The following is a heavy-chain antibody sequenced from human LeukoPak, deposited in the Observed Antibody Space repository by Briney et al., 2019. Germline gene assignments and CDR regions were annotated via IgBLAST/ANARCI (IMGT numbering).Heavy chain of an antibody. Sequence: GGSLRLSCAASGITFSANWMHWVRQAPGKGLVWVSRISGDGSTTNYADSVKGRSTISRDNAKNTLYLEMNSLRAEDTAVYYCARTFAAAHIDYWGQGTLVTVSS. J-gene: IGHJ4*02. CDR3: ARTFAAAHIDY. CDR1: GITFSANW. D-gene: IGHD2-15*01. V-gene: IGHV3-74*01. CDR2: ISGDGSTT.